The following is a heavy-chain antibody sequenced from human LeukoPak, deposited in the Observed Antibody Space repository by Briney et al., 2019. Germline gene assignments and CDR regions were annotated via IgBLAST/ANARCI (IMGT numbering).Heavy chain of an antibody. CDR3: AKDGRSDLGDHHEYFDY. Sequence: GGSLRLSCAASGFTFSSYWMHWVRQAPGKGLVWVSRINSDGSSTSYADPVKGRFTISRDNSKNTLYLQMNGLRAEDTAVYYCAKDGRSDLGDHHEYFDYWGQGTLVTVSS. CDR1: GFTFSSYW. D-gene: IGHD4-17*01. CDR2: INSDGSST. V-gene: IGHV3-74*01. J-gene: IGHJ4*02.